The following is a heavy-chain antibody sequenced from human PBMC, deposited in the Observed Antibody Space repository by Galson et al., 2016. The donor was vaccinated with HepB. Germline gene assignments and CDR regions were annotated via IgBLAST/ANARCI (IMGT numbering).Heavy chain of an antibody. CDR1: GASISSGSDS. J-gene: IGHJ5*02. CDR2: IYHSGST. V-gene: IGHV4-30-2*01. D-gene: IGHD2-2*01. CDR3: ARQVPAARGDWFDP. Sequence: LSLTCAVSGASISSGSDSWSWIRQPPGKGLEWLGHIYHSGSTYYNPSLKRRVSMSVDTSLNQISLMLTSVTAADTAVYYCARQVPAARGDWFDPWGQGTLVTVSS.